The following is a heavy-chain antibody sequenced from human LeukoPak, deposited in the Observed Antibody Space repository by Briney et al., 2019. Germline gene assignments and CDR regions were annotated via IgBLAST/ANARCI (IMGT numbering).Heavy chain of an antibody. CDR1: GGTFSSYA. J-gene: IGHJ4*02. D-gene: IGHD4-17*01. CDR2: IIPIFGTA. CDR3: ARDRTVTTALDY. Sequence: ASVKVSCKASGGTFSSYAISWARQAPGQGLEWMGRIIPIFGTANYAQKFQGRVTITTDESTSTAYMELSSLRSEDTAVYYCARDRTVTTALDYWGQGTLVTVSS. V-gene: IGHV1-69*05.